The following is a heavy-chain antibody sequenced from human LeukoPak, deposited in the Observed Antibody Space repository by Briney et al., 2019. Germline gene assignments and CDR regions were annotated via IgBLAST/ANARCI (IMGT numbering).Heavy chain of an antibody. CDR2: ISYDGSNK. D-gene: IGHD1-26*01. V-gene: IGHV3-30*01. J-gene: IGHJ3*02. Sequence: GSLRLSCAASGFTFSSYAMHWVRQAPGKGLEWVAVISYDGSNKYYADSVKGRFTISRDNSKNTLYLQMNSLRAEDTAVYYCARDRRQSELFDAFYIWGQGTMVTVSS. CDR1: GFTFSSYA. CDR3: ARDRRQSELFDAFYI.